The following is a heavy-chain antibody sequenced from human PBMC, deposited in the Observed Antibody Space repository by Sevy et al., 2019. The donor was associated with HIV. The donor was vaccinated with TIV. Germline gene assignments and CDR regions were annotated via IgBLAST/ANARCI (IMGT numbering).Heavy chain of an antibody. V-gene: IGHV1-69*13. CDR1: GGTFSSYA. CDR2: IIPIFGTA. D-gene: IGHD5-18*01. CDR3: ARQSKVDTAGY. J-gene: IGHJ4*02. Sequence: ASVKVSCKASGGTFSSYAISLVRQAPGQGLEWMGGIIPIFGTANYAQKFQGRVTITADESTSTAYMELSSLRSEDTAVYYCARQSKVDTAGYWGQGTLVTVSS.